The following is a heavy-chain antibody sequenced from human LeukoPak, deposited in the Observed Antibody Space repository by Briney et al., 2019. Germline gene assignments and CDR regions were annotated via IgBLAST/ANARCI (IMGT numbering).Heavy chain of an antibody. Sequence: GESLKISCKGSGYSFTSYWIAWVRQMPGKGLEWMGIIYPGDSDTRYNPSFLGQVTISADRSINTAYLQWSSLQASDTAIYYCTKSEYFQHWGQGTLVTVSS. V-gene: IGHV5-51*01. CDR1: GYSFTSYW. CDR2: IYPGDSDT. J-gene: IGHJ1*01. CDR3: TKSEYFQH.